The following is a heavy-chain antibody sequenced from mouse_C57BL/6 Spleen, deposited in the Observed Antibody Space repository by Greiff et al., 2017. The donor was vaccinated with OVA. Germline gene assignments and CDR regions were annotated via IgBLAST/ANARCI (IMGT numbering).Heavy chain of an antibody. CDR1: GFTFSDYG. CDR3: ARGGYYIDY. J-gene: IGHJ2*01. V-gene: IGHV5-17*01. D-gene: IGHD3-1*01. Sequence: VQGVESGGGLVKPGGSLKLSCAASGFTFSDYGMHWVRQAPEKGLEWVAYISSGSSTIYYADTVKGRFPISRDNAKNTLFLQMTSLRSEDTAMYYCARGGYYIDYWGQGTTLTVSS. CDR2: ISSGSSTI.